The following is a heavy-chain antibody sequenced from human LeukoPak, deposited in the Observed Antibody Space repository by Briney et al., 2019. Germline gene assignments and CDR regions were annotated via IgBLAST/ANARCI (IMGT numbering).Heavy chain of an antibody. V-gene: IGHV3-23*01. CDR3: AKGAYSDSSGYYREYCFDY. CDR2: ISGSGGST. CDR1: GFTFSTYA. D-gene: IGHD3-22*01. J-gene: IGHJ4*02. Sequence: GGSLRLSCAASGFTFSTYAMSWVRQAPGKGLEWVSAISGSGGSTYYADSVKGRFTISRDNSKNTLYLQMNSLRAEDTAIYYCAKGAYSDSSGYYREYCFDYWGQGTLVTVSS.